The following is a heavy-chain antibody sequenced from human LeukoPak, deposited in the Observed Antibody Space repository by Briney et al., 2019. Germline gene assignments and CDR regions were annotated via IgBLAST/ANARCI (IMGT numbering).Heavy chain of an antibody. D-gene: IGHD3-10*01. CDR3: ARPRGYAFDI. CDR2: ITYDGSNT. Sequence: GGSLRLSCTASGFIFSTYAFHWVRQAPGKGPEWMAFITYDGSNTYFADSVKGRFTLSRDNSKNALYLQMNSLRPADTAVYYCARPRGYAFDIWGQGTMVTVSS. CDR1: GFIFSTYA. V-gene: IGHV3-30*04. J-gene: IGHJ3*02.